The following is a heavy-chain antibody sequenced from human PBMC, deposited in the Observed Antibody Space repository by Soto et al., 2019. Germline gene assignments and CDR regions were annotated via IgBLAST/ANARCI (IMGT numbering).Heavy chain of an antibody. CDR3: ARDFAAFDI. V-gene: IGHV3-30-3*01. J-gene: IGHJ3*02. CDR2: ISYDGSNK. CDR1: GFTFSSYA. Sequence: QVQLVESGGGVVQPGRSLRLSCAASGFTFSSYAMHWVRQAPGKGLEWVAVISYDGSNKYYADSVKGRFTISRDNSKNTLYLQMNSLRAEDTAVYYCARDFAAFDIWGQGTMVTVSS.